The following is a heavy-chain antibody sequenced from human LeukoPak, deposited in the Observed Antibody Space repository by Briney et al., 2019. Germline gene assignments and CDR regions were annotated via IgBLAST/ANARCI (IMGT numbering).Heavy chain of an antibody. V-gene: IGHV4-39*01. J-gene: IGHJ4*02. CDR2: IYYSGST. Sequence: SETLSLTCSVSGCSISSSSHYWVWIRQPPGKGLEWTGSIYYSGSTYYKPSFNPSLKSRVTISVDTSKNQFSLKLSSVTAADTAVYFCARLQWELPDYWGQGTLVTVSS. D-gene: IGHD1-26*01. CDR3: ARLQWELPDY. CDR1: GCSISSSSHY.